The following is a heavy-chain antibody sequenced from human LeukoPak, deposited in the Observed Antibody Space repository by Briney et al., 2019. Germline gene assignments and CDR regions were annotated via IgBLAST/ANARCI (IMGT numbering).Heavy chain of an antibody. Sequence: GGSLRLSCAASGFTFSNAWMSWVRQAPGKGLEWVGRIKSKTDGGTTDYAAPVKGRFTISRDDSKNTLYLQMNSLKTEDTAVYYCTTAQKDYGDYVTDYRGQGTLVTVSS. V-gene: IGHV3-15*01. CDR3: TTAQKDYGDYVTDY. D-gene: IGHD4-17*01. CDR1: GFTFSNAW. J-gene: IGHJ4*02. CDR2: IKSKTDGGTT.